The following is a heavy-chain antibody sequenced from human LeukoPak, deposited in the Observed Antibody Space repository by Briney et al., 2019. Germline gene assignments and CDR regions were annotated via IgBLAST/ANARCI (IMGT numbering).Heavy chain of an antibody. CDR3: ARFGRSRALWF. Sequence: SETLSLTCAVYGGSFSGYYWSWIRQPPGKGLEWIGEINHSGSTNYNPSLKSRVTISVDTSKNQFSLKLSSVTAADTAVYYCARFGRSRALWFWGQGTLVTVSS. J-gene: IGHJ4*02. V-gene: IGHV4-34*01. CDR1: GGSFSGYY. D-gene: IGHD3-10*01. CDR2: INHSGST.